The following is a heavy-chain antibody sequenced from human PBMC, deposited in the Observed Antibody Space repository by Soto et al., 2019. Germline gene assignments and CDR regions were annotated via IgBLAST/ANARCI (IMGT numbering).Heavy chain of an antibody. V-gene: IGHV4-34*07. CDR1: GEDLNSYY. Sequence: SETLSLTCAVYGEDLNSYYWSWIRQAPGKGLEWIGEIYDARRTTYNPSLRSRVTISAVASSQQFTLRITSVTAADTAIYYCGIVDMITFGGITGPNDAFDRWGQGKMVTVSS. J-gene: IGHJ3*01. CDR2: IYDARRT. CDR3: GIVDMITFGGITGPNDAFDR. D-gene: IGHD3-16*01.